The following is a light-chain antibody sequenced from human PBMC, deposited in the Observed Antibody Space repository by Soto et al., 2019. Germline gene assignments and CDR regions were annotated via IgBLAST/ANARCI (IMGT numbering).Light chain of an antibody. CDR1: RSDIGLYNY. V-gene: IGLV2-14*01. CDR3: SSYTNTAALAV. J-gene: IGLJ3*02. CDR2: EVT. Sequence: QSALTQPASVSGSPGQSITISCAGTRSDIGLYNYVSWYHQPPGEAPKLLIYEVTNRPSGISHRFSGSKAGNTASLTISGLQGEDEGDYYCSSYTNTAALAVFGGGTKVTVL.